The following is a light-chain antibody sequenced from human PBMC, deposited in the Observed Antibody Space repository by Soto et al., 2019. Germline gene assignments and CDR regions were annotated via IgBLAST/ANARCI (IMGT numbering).Light chain of an antibody. CDR2: AAS. CDR1: QSISSY. J-gene: IGKJ3*01. CDR3: QQSSSIPPT. V-gene: IGKV1-39*01. Sequence: DIQMTQSPSSLSASVGDRVTITCRASQSISSYLNWYQQKPGKAPKLLIYAASSLQSGVPSRFSGSGSGTDFTLTISSLQPEDFATYYCQQSSSIPPTFGPGTKVDIK.